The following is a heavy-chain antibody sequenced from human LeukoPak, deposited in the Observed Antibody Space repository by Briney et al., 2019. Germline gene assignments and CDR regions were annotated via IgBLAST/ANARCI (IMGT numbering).Heavy chain of an antibody. CDR1: GGSISSYY. CDR2: IYTSGST. J-gene: IGHJ6*03. V-gene: IGHV4-4*07. CDR3: ARQIRAVGATAGNYYYYYMDV. Sequence: PSETLSLTCTVSGGSISSYYWSWIRQPAGKGLEWIGRIYTSGSTNYNPSLKSRVTMSVGTSKNQFSLKLSSVTAADTAVYYCARQIRAVGATAGNYYYYYMDVWGKGTTVTVSS. D-gene: IGHD2-15*01.